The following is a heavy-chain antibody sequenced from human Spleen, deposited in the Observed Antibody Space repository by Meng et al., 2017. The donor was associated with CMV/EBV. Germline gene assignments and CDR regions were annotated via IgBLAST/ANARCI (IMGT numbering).Heavy chain of an antibody. V-gene: IGHV3-30*02. CDR1: GFTFSSYG. J-gene: IGHJ4*02. CDR3: AKGGRVVPAAPDY. D-gene: IGHD2-2*01. CDR2: IRYDESNK. Sequence: GESLKISCAASGFTFSSYGMHWVRQAPGKGLEWVAFIRYDESNKYYADSVKGRFTISRDNSKNTLYLQMNSLRAEDTAVYYCAKGGRVVPAAPDYWGQGTLVTVSS.